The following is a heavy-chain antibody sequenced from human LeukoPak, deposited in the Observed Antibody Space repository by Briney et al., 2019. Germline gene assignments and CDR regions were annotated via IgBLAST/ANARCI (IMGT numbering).Heavy chain of an antibody. V-gene: IGHV3-33*01. J-gene: IGHJ6*04. CDR2: IWYDGSNK. Sequence: HPGGSLRLSCAASGFTFSSYGMHWVRQAPGKGLEWVAVIWYDGSNKYYADSVKGRFTISRDNSKNTLYLQMNSLRAEDTAVYYCARDAYGDDGFGGGMDVWGKGTTVTVSS. CDR1: GFTFSSYG. D-gene: IGHD4-17*01. CDR3: ARDAYGDDGFGGGMDV.